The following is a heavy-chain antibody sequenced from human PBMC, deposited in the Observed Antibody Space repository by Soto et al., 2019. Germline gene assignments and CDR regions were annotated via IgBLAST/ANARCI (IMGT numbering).Heavy chain of an antibody. Sequence: AXVKVSCKVSGYTLTELSMHWVRQAPGKGLEWMGGFDPEDGETIYAQKFQGRVTMTGDTSTGTAYMELSSLRSEDTAVYYCASYSCGWQGVRGDLFDSCGQGTLVTVSS. V-gene: IGHV1-24*01. CDR1: GYTLTELS. D-gene: IGHD6-19*01. J-gene: IGHJ5*01. CDR3: ASYSCGWQGVRGDLFDS. CDR2: FDPEDGET.